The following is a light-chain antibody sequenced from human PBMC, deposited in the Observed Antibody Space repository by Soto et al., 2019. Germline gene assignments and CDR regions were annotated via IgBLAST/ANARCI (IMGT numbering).Light chain of an antibody. Sequence: DIQMTQSPSTLSASAGDRVTITCRASQSISSLLAWYQQKPGKAPKLLIYDASSLDSGVPSRFSGSGSGTEFTLTISSLQPDDFATYYCQQYNSYSRLTFGGGTKVEIK. CDR3: QQYNSYSRLT. J-gene: IGKJ4*01. CDR1: QSISSL. V-gene: IGKV1-5*01. CDR2: DAS.